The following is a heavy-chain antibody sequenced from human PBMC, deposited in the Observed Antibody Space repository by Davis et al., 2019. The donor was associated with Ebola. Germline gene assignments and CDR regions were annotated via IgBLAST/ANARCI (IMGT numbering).Heavy chain of an antibody. Sequence: SETLSLTCAVYGGSLRGHYWSWFRQPPGKGLEWIGEINHSGTTNYDPSLKSRVTISVDTSKNQFSLKVTSVTAADTAVYYCARTAKTSVSDSGLGYTYFDPWSQGTLVTVSS. CDR2: INHSGTT. V-gene: IGHV4-34*01. D-gene: IGHD1-1*01. CDR1: GGSLRGHY. J-gene: IGHJ5*02. CDR3: ARTAKTSVSDSGLGYTYFDP.